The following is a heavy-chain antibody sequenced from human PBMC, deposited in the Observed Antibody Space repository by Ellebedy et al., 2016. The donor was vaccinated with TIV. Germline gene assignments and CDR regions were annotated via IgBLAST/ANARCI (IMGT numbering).Heavy chain of an antibody. J-gene: IGHJ5*02. CDR1: GGSISSGGSY. CDR3: VSLEDIGNNWFDP. CDR2: IYYSGST. V-gene: IGHV4-30-4*01. D-gene: IGHD2-15*01. Sequence: LRLSCTVSGGSISSGGSYWGWIRQPPGKGLEWIGNIYYSGSTYYNPSLKSRVTISVDTSKNQFSLRLSSVTAADTAVYYCVSLEDIGNNWFDPWGQGTLVTVFS.